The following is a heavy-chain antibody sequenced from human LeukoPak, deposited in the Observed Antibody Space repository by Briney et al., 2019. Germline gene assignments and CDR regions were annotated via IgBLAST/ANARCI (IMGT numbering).Heavy chain of an antibody. V-gene: IGHV1-3*03. CDR3: AREGSMVRGVGIFGFDY. CDR1: GYTFISYA. D-gene: IGHD3-10*01. J-gene: IGHJ4*02. CDR2: MNAGNGNT. Sequence: GASVKVSCKSSGYTFISYAMRWVRQAPGQRLEWMGWMNAGNGNTKYSQKFQGRVTITRDTSASTAYMEPSSLKSEDMAVYYCAREGSMVRGVGIFGFDYWGQGTLVTVSS.